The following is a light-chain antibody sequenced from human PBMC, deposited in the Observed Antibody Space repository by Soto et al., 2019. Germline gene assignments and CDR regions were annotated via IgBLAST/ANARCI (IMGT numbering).Light chain of an antibody. J-gene: IGKJ1*01. CDR3: QQRSNWT. V-gene: IGKV3-11*01. Sequence: EIVLTQSPATLSLSPGERATLSCRASQSVSSYLAWYQQKPGQAPRLLIYDAYNRATGIPARFSGSGSGTDVTLTIRSLEPEDFAVYYCQQRSNWTFGQGTKVEIK. CDR1: QSVSSY. CDR2: DAY.